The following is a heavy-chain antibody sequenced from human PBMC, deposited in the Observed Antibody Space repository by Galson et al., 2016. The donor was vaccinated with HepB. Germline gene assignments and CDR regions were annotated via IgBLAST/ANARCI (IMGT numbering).Heavy chain of an antibody. D-gene: IGHD2-15*01. V-gene: IGHV5-10-1*01. CDR2: IDTGDSYT. J-gene: IGHJ4*02. Sequence: QSGAEVKKPGESLRISCQGFGYSFTSYWIIWVRQMPGKGLEWMGRIDTGDSYTNYSPSFQGHVTISVDTSISTAYLQWSSLKASDPAMYFCARRAMDCSGGSCYWSYFFDYWGQGTLVTVPS. CDR1: GYSFTSYW. CDR3: ARRAMDCSGGSCYWSYFFDY.